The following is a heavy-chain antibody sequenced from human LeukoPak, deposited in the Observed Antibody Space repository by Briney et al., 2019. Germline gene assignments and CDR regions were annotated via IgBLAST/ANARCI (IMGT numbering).Heavy chain of an antibody. CDR2: IYYSGST. Sequence: SQTLSLTCTVSGGSISSGGYYWSWIRQHPGKGLEWIGYIYYSGSTNYNPSLKSRVTISVDTSKNQFSLKLSSVTAADTAVYYCARHGIAVADPDYWGQGTLVTVSS. D-gene: IGHD6-19*01. CDR3: ARHGIAVADPDY. J-gene: IGHJ4*02. V-gene: IGHV4-31*03. CDR1: GGSISSGGYY.